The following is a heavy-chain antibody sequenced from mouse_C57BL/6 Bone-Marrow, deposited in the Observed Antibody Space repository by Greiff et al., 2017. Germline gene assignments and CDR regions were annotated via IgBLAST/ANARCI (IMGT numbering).Heavy chain of an antibody. CDR3: TRGGSSYDWFAY. J-gene: IGHJ3*01. D-gene: IGHD1-1*01. CDR2: IYPGNSDT. Sequence: VQLQQSGTVLARPGASVKMSCKTSGYTFTSYWMHWVNQRPGQGLEWIGAIYPGNSDTSYNQKFKGKATLTAVTSASTAYMELSSLPNEDSAVYYCTRGGSSYDWFAYWGQGTLVTVSA. V-gene: IGHV1-5*01. CDR1: GYTFTSYW.